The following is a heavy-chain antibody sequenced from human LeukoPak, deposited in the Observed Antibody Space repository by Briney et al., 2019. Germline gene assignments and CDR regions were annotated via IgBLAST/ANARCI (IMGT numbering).Heavy chain of an antibody. CDR2: ISSSGRTI. Sequence: GGSLRLSCAASGFTFSSYSMNWVRQAPGKGLERVSYISSSGRTIYYEDSVKGRFSISRDNAKNSLYLQMNSLRAEDTAVYYCERDSVDTAMVEDYFDYWGQGTLVTVSS. CDR3: ERDSVDTAMVEDYFDY. D-gene: IGHD5-18*01. CDR1: GFTFSSYS. V-gene: IGHV3-48*04. J-gene: IGHJ4*02.